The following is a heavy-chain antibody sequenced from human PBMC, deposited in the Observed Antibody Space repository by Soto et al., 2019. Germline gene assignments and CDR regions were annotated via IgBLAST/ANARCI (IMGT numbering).Heavy chain of an antibody. CDR1: GFTFSHYA. CDR3: TREASSWGFAFDL. J-gene: IGHJ3*01. CDR2: IFGSGAPT. V-gene: IGHV3-23*01. D-gene: IGHD3-16*01. Sequence: EVQLLESGGDLGQPGGSRRLSCAASGFTFSHYAMSWVRQAPGKGLQWVSTIFGSGAPTHYADSVKGRFGISRDNSNNMLFLEMNSLKDEDTAVYYCTREASSWGFAFDLWGQGTRVAVSS.